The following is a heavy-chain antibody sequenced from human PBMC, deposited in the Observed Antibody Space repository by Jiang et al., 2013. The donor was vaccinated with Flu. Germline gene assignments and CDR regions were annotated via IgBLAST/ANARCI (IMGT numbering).Heavy chain of an antibody. D-gene: IGHD1-1*01. V-gene: IGHV3-7*03. Sequence: LLESGGGLVQPGGSLRLSCVASGFTCSNYWMSWVRQAPGKGLEWVANIKQDGSETYYVDSVKGRFTISRDNAKNSLYLQMSNLRAEDTAVYYCARQLVIGGGYNYWGQGTLVTVSS. CDR3: ARQLVIGGGYNY. CDR2: IKQDGSET. CDR1: GFTCSNYW. J-gene: IGHJ4*02.